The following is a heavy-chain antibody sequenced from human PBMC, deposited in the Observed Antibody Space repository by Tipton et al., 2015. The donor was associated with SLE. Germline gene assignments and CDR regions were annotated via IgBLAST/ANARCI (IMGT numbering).Heavy chain of an antibody. Sequence: QLVQSGAEVKKPGESLRISCKGSEYSFTSYWISWVRQMPGKGLEWMGRIDPIDGYTSYSPSFQGHVTFSAVKSISTAYLEWSSLKASDTAMYYCASGGSGVGAFDIWGQGTMVTVSS. V-gene: IGHV5-10-1*01. CDR2: IDPIDGYT. CDR3: ASGGSGVGAFDI. CDR1: EYSFTSYW. J-gene: IGHJ3*02. D-gene: IGHD2-15*01.